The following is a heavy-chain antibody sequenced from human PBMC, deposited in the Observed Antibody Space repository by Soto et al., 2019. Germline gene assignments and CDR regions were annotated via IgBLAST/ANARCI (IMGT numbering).Heavy chain of an antibody. V-gene: IGHV1-46*01. CDR1: GYTFTSYY. J-gene: IGHJ6*02. CDR2: INPSGGST. D-gene: IGHD3-3*01. Sequence: ASVKVSCKASGYTFTSYYMHWVRQAPGQGLEWMGIINPSGGSTSYAQKFQGRVTMTRDTSTSTVYMELSSLRSEDTAVYYCARVYDFWSGYYTAPRENYGMDVWGQGTTVTVSS. CDR3: ARVYDFWSGYYTAPRENYGMDV.